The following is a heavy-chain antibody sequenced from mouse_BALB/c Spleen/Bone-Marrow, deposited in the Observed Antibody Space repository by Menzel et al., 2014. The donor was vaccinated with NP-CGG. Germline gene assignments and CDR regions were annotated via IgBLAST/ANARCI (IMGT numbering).Heavy chain of an antibody. V-gene: IGHV1-18*01. CDR2: INPNNGGT. D-gene: IGHD2-2*01. CDR3: ARSYGYERSWFAY. Sequence: EVKLLESGPGVVKPGASVKISCKTSGYTFTEYTMHWVKQSHGKSLEWIGGINPNNGGTTYNQKFKGKATLTVDKSSSTAYMELRSPTSEDSAVYYCARSYGYERSWFAYWGQGTLVTVSA. CDR1: GYTFTEYT. J-gene: IGHJ3*01.